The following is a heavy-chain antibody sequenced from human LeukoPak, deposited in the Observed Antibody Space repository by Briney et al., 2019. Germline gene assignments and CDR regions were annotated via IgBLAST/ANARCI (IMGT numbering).Heavy chain of an antibody. CDR2: NNPSGSA. D-gene: IGHD6-19*01. Sequence: KTSETLSLTCAVYGGPLSEYYWTWIGQPPGKGLEWIGENNPSGSAKYNPSLRSRVTISIHMSGNQFSLRLSSVTAADTAMYYCVRGRSGWYGFDYWGQATLVTVSS. CDR1: GGPLSEYY. CDR3: VRGRSGWYGFDY. V-gene: IGHV4-34*01. J-gene: IGHJ4*02.